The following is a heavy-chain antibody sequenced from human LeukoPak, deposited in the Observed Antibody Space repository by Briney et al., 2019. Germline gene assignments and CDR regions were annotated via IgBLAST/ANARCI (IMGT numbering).Heavy chain of an antibody. J-gene: IGHJ6*02. V-gene: IGHV3-66*04. CDR2: IYSGGST. Sequence: GRSLRLSCAASGFTASSNYMSCVRHAPGEWVGWVSVIYSGGSTYYADSVKGRLNISRHNTKNTLYLQMNSLRAEDTAVYYCARHRGSSSLNSYSYNGTDVCSQRSTVTVSS. D-gene: IGHD6-13*01. CDR1: GFTASSNY. CDR3: ARHRGSSSLNSYSYNGTDV.